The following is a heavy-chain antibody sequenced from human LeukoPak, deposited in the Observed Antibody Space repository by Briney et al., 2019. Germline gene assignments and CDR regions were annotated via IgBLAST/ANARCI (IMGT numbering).Heavy chain of an antibody. Sequence: GGSLRLSCAASGFTFSSYAMSWVRQAPGKGLEWVSAIGGSGGSTYYADSVKGRFTISRDNSKNTLYLQMNSLRAEDTALYYCAMNAREDQLPSANWAQGTLVTVSS. J-gene: IGHJ4*02. V-gene: IGHV3-23*01. CDR2: IGGSGGST. D-gene: IGHD2-2*01. CDR3: AMNAREDQLPSAN. CDR1: GFTFSSYA.